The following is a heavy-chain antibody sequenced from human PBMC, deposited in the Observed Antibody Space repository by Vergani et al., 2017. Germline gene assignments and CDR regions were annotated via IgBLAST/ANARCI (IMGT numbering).Heavy chain of an antibody. V-gene: IGHV4-34*01. CDR1: GGSFSGYY. J-gene: IGHJ1*01. CDR3: ARGGRXYFDWLPPAEYFQH. D-gene: IGHD3-9*01. CDR2: INHSGST. Sequence: QVQLQQWGAGLLKPSETLSLTCAVYGGSFSGYYWSWIRQPPGKGLEWIGEINHSGSTNYNPSLKSRVTISVDTSKNQFSLKLSSVTAADTAVYYCARGGRXYFDWLPPAEYFQHWGQGTLVTVSS.